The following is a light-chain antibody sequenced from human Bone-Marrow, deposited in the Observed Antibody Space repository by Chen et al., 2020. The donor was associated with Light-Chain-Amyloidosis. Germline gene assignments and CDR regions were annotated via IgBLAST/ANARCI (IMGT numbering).Light chain of an antibody. CDR2: DAS. Sequence: QAVVTQEHSLTVSPGGTVTLTCGSSTGTVTSGHYPYWFQQKPGQAPRTLIYDASSKHSWTPARFSGSLLGGKAALTLSGVQPEDEADYYCLLSYSGVRVFGGGTKLTVL. V-gene: IGLV7-46*01. CDR3: LLSYSGVRV. J-gene: IGLJ2*01. CDR1: TGTVTSGHY.